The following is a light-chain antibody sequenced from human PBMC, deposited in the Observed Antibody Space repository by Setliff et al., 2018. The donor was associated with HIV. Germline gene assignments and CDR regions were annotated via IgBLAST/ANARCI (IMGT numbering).Light chain of an antibody. CDR1: SSDVGKYDL. CDR3: NSYTTSGTRV. Sequence: QSALAQPASVSGSPVQSITISCIGSSSDVGKYDLVSWYQQYPGKAPRLIIYGDSERPSGVSNRFSGSKSGNTASLTISGLQTEDEADYYCNSYTTSGTRVFGTGTKVTVL. CDR2: GDS. J-gene: IGLJ1*01. V-gene: IGLV2-14*02.